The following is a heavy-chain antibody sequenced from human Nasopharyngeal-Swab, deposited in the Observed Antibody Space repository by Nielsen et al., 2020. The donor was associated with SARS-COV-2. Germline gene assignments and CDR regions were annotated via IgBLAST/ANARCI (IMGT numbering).Heavy chain of an antibody. CDR3: AKANALFWFGQFKNDAFDI. CDR2: IPYEGSKN. V-gene: IGHV3-30*18. Sequence: GESLKISCTASGFSFNNYGMHWVRPAPGKGLEWVAVIPYEGSKNFYAESVEGRFTISRDYSKNTLYLQMDSLRTEDTAMYFCAKANALFWFGQFKNDAFDIWGQGTMVAVSS. D-gene: IGHD3-10*01. J-gene: IGHJ3*02. CDR1: GFSFNNYG.